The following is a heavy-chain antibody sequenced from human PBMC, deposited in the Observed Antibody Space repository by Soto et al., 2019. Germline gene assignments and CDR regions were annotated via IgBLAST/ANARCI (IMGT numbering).Heavy chain of an antibody. CDR3: ARVGRGVYGMDV. J-gene: IGHJ6*02. D-gene: IGHD2-8*01. CDR1: GFTFSSYS. CDR2: ITSDSSTI. Sequence: EVQLVESGGGLVQPGGSLRLSCAASGFTFSSYSINWVRQAPGKGLEWLSYITSDSSTISYADSVKGRFTVSRDNAKNSLYLQMNSLRDEDTAVYYCARVGRGVYGMDVWDQGTSVTVSS. V-gene: IGHV3-48*02.